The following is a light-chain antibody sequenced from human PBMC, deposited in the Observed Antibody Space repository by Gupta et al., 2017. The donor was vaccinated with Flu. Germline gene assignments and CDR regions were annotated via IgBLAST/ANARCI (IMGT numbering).Light chain of an antibody. V-gene: IGKV2-30*01. J-gene: IGKJ2*02. Sequence: DVVITQSPPSLPLSLGQPVSLSCRSIQSLVYTDGKTYVKWFRQRAGQSQGRLIYEVSNRDDGVPDRYSGSGSGTDFTRKISRGEAEDVGGYYCMKGTHPWTFGQGTKLEIK. CDR3: MKGTHPWT. CDR1: QSLVYTDGKTY. CDR2: EVS.